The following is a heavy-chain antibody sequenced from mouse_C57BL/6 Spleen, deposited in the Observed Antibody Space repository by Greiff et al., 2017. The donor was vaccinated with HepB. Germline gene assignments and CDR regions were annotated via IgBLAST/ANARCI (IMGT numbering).Heavy chain of an antibody. CDR2: IHPNSGST. CDR1: GYTFTSYW. J-gene: IGHJ3*01. Sequence: QVQLKQPGAELVKPGASVKLSCKASGYTFTSYWMHWVKQRPGQGLEWIGMIHPNSGSTNYNEKFKSKATLTVNKSSSTAYMQRSSLTSEDSAVYYCARGFITTVVESNWGQGTLVTVSA. V-gene: IGHV1-64*01. D-gene: IGHD1-1*01. CDR3: ARGFITTVVESN.